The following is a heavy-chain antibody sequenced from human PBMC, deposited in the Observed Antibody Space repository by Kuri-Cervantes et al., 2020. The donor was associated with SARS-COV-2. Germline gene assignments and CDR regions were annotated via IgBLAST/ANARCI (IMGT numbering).Heavy chain of an antibody. V-gene: IGHV1-2*02. CDR1: GYTFTDYY. Sequence: ALVKVSCKASGYTFTDYYMHWVRQAPGQGLEWMGWINPDSSGTDYAEKFQGRVTMTRDMSISTAYMELSRLRSDDTAVYYCTRALNDFWSGYYSSWYFDLWGRGTRVTVSS. CDR2: INPDSSGT. J-gene: IGHJ2*01. CDR3: TRALNDFWSGYYSSWYFDL. D-gene: IGHD3-3*01.